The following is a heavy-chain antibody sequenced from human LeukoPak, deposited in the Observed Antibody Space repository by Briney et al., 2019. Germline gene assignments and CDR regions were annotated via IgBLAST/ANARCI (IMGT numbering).Heavy chain of an antibody. J-gene: IGHJ4*02. CDR1: VGSISSYY. D-gene: IGHD5-18*01. CDR2: IYYSGST. CDR3: AREGRVGYSYGYDY. Sequence: SETLSLTCTVSVGSISSYYWSWIRQPPGKGLEWIGYIYYSGSTNFNPSLKSRVTISVDTSKNQFSLKLSSVTAADTAVYYCAREGRVGYSYGYDYWGQGTLVTVSS. V-gene: IGHV4-59*01.